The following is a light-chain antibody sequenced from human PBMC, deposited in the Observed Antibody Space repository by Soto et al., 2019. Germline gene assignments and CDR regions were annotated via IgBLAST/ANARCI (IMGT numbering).Light chain of an antibody. CDR3: SSYTSSSTPGV. V-gene: IGLV2-14*01. CDR1: SSDVGGYNY. CDR2: EVS. J-gene: IGLJ3*02. Sequence: QYVLTQPASVSGSPGQSITISCTGTSSDVGGYNYVSWYQQHPGKAPKLMIYEVSNRPSGVSNRFSGSKSGNTASLTISGLQAEDEADYYCSSYTSSSTPGVFGGGPKLTVL.